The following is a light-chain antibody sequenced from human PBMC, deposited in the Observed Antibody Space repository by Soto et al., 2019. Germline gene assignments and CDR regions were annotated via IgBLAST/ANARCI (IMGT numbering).Light chain of an antibody. CDR3: QQYSSYPWT. V-gene: IGKV1-5*01. CDR1: QSINIW. Sequence: DIQMTQSPSTLSASVGDRVTITCRASQSINIWLAWYQQKAGKAPKLLIYDASTLESGVPSRFSGSGSRTEFTLTISSLQPDDFAVYYCQQYSSYPWTFGQGTKVDI. CDR2: DAS. J-gene: IGKJ1*01.